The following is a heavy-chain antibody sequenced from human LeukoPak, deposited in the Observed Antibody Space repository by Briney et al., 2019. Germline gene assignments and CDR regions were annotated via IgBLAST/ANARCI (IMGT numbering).Heavy chain of an antibody. CDR2: IYSGGST. J-gene: IGHJ5*02. CDR3: AREVDGSGSYYPNWFDP. V-gene: IGHV3-53*04. Sequence: GGSLRLSCAVSGFPVSSNYMSWVRRAPGKGLEWVSVIYSGGSTDYADSVKGRFISSRHNSKNTLYLQMNSLRAEDTAVYYCAREVDGSGSYYPNWFDPWGQGTLVTVSS. CDR1: GFPVSSNY. D-gene: IGHD3-10*01.